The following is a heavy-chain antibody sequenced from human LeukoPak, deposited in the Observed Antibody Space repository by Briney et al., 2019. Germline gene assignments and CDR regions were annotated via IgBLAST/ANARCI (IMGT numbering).Heavy chain of an antibody. J-gene: IGHJ4*02. CDR2: IWYDGSNK. CDR1: GFTFSGFR. V-gene: IGHV3-33*06. D-gene: IGHD6-19*01. CDR3: AKMVHTEQWLVPFEF. Sequence: PGGSLRLSCAASGFTFSGFRMHWVRQAPGKGLEWVAVIWYDGSNKYYADSVKGRFTISRDNSKNTLYLQMNSLRAEDTAVYYCAKMVHTEQWLVPFEFWGQGTLVTVSS.